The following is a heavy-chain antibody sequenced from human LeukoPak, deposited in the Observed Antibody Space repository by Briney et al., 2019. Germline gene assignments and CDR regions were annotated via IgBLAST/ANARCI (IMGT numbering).Heavy chain of an antibody. D-gene: IGHD6-13*01. J-gene: IGHJ6*02. V-gene: IGHV4-31*03. Sequence: SETLYLTCTVSGGSISSGGYYWSWIRQHPGKGLEWIGYIYYSGSTYYNPSLKSRVTISVDTSKNQFSLKLSSVTAADTAVYYCARETYSSPYYYYGMDVWGQGTTVTVSS. CDR3: ARETYSSPYYYYGMDV. CDR2: IYYSGST. CDR1: GGSISSGGYY.